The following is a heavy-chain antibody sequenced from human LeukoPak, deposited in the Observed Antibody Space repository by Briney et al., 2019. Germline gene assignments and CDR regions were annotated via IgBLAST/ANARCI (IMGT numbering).Heavy chain of an antibody. V-gene: IGHV3-15*01. CDR2: IKSKTDGGTT. D-gene: IGHD5-18*01. CDR1: GFTFSSYS. Sequence: PGGSLRLSCAASGFTFSSYSMNWVRQAPGKGLEWIGRIKSKTDGGTTDYAAPVKGGFTISRDDSQNTLDLQMNSLKTEDTAVYYCTTGYDYGAYWGLGTLVTVSS. J-gene: IGHJ4*02. CDR3: TTGYDYGAY.